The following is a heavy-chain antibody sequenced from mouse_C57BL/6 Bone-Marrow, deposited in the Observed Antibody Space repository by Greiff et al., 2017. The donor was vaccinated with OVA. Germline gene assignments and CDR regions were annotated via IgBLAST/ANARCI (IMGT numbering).Heavy chain of an antibody. CDR2: INPNNGGT. CDR3: ATLDGYYEGYYFDY. CDR1: GYTFTDYY. J-gene: IGHJ2*01. V-gene: IGHV1-26*01. Sequence: EVQLQQSGPELVKPGASVKISCKASGYTFTDYYMNWVKQSHGKSLEWIGDINPNNGGTSYNQKFKGKATLTVDKSSSTAYMELRSLTSEDSAVYYCATLDGYYEGYYFDYWGQGTTLTVSS. D-gene: IGHD2-3*01.